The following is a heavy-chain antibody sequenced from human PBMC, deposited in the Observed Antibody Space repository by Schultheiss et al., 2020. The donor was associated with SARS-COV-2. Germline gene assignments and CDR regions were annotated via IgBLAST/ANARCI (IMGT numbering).Heavy chain of an antibody. J-gene: IGHJ6*02. CDR1: GFTVSSNY. CDR2: ISSSSSYI. CDR3: ANIPNPMYYYYGMDV. D-gene: IGHD2-21*01. Sequence: GGSLRLSCAASGFTVSSNYMSWVRQAPGKGLEWVSSISSSSSYIYYADSVKGRFTISRDNAKNSLYLQMNSLRAEDTAVYYCANIPNPMYYYYGMDVWGQGTTVTVSS. V-gene: IGHV3-21*01.